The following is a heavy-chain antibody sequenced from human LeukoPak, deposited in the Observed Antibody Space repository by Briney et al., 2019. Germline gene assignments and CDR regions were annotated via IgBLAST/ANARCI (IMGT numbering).Heavy chain of an antibody. CDR1: GDSISNYY. V-gene: IGHV4-59*01. J-gene: IGHJ4*02. CDR2: IYYSGST. CDR3: ARETCSGGSCFQFDF. D-gene: IGHD2-15*01. Sequence: PSETLSLTCTVSGDSISNYYWSWIRQSPGKGLEWIGYIYYSGSTNYNPSLKSRVTISVDTSKNQFSLKLSSATAADTAVYYCARETCSGGSCFQFDFWGQGTLVTVSS.